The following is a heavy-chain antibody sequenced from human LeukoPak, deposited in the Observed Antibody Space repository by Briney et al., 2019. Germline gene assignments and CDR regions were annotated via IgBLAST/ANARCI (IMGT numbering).Heavy chain of an antibody. Sequence: ASVKVSCKASGYTFTSYYMHWVRQAPGQGLEWMGIINPSGGSTSYAQKFQGRVSMTRDTSTSTVYMELSSLRSEDTAVYYCVRDLIRSIEGSYYYRAVWGKGTTVTVSS. J-gene: IGHJ6*03. CDR1: GYTFTSYY. CDR2: INPSGGST. D-gene: IGHD1-26*01. V-gene: IGHV1-46*01. CDR3: VRDLIRSIEGSYYYRAV.